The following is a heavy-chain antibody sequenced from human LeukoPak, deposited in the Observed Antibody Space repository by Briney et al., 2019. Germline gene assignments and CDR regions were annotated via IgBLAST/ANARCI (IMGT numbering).Heavy chain of an antibody. D-gene: IGHD6-19*01. Sequence: GGSLRLSCAVSGFSVSDKYMSWVRQAPGKGLEWVSVFYTGGDKYYAAFVKGRFTISRDNSNNMVFLQMNSLTVEDTALYYCAGGQMFTSGGFDNWGQGTLATVSS. CDR3: AGGQMFTSGGFDN. CDR2: FYTGGDK. V-gene: IGHV3-53*01. J-gene: IGHJ4*02. CDR1: GFSVSDKY.